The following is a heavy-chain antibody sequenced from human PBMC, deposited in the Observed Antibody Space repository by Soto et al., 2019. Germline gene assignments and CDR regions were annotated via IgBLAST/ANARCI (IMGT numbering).Heavy chain of an antibody. CDR3: AREAYSYDTSAYRTNWFGP. Sequence: SETLSLTCTVSGASIRSHYWSWIRQPPGKGPKWIGYVYDSGSTNYDTSLQSRVTISLDTSKNQFSLKLSSVTAADTAVYYCAREAYSYDTSAYRTNWFGPWGQGALVTVSS. V-gene: IGHV4-59*11. CDR1: GASIRSHY. J-gene: IGHJ5*02. CDR2: VYDSGST. D-gene: IGHD3-22*01.